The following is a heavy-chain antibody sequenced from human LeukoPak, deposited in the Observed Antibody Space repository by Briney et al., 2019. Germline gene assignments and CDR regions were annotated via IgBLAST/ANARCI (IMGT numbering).Heavy chain of an antibody. CDR2: IIPIFGTA. J-gene: IGHJ3*02. D-gene: IGHD6-19*01. Sequence: SVKFSCKASGGTFSSYAISWVRQAPGQGLEWMGGIIPIFGTANYAQKFQGRVTITTDESTSTAYMELSSLRSEDTAVYYCATMFTGLVRRDAFDIWGQGTMVTVSS. V-gene: IGHV1-69*05. CDR1: GGTFSSYA. CDR3: ATMFTGLVRRDAFDI.